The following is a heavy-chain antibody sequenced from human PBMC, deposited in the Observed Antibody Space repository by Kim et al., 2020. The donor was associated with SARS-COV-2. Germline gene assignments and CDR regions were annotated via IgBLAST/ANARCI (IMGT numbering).Heavy chain of an antibody. CDR3: VKTVGWGSPDWSFDL. CDR1: GYTFNSYH. V-gene: IGHV1-8*01. D-gene: IGHD7-27*01. Sequence: ASVKVSCKASGYTFNSYHINWVRQAAGQGLEWMGWMDPVSGNTGYAQKVKGRVTMTTDTSISTAYMELSSLRYDDTAVYFCVKTVGWGSPDWSFDLWGRGTLITVSS. CDR2: MDPVSGNT. J-gene: IGHJ2*01.